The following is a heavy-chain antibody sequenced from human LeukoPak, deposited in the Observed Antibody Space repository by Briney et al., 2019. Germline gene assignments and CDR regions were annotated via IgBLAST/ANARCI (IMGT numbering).Heavy chain of an antibody. D-gene: IGHD6-13*01. Sequence: GGSLRLSCAASGFTLSNYNMHWVRQAPGKGLEDVSAIGANGDGTYYANSVKGRFTISRDDSKNTLYLQMGGLRAEDMAVYYCARVAAAASFDYWGQGTLVTVSS. CDR2: IGANGDGT. CDR3: ARVAAAASFDY. J-gene: IGHJ4*02. CDR1: GFTLSNYN. V-gene: IGHV3-64*01.